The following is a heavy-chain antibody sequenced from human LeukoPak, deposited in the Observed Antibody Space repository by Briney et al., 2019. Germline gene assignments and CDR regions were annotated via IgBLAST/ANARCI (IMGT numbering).Heavy chain of an antibody. CDR2: ISSSGSTI. D-gene: IGHD3-22*01. J-gene: IGHJ4*02. CDR1: GFTFRSYE. V-gene: IGHV3-48*03. CDR3: ASHYDTSGYHYFDF. Sequence: PGGSLRLSCAVSGFTFRSYEMNWVRQAPGKGLEWVSYISSSGSTIYYADSVKGRFTISRDNSKNTLYLQMNSLRAEDTAVYSCASHYDTSGYHYFDFWGQGTLVTVSS.